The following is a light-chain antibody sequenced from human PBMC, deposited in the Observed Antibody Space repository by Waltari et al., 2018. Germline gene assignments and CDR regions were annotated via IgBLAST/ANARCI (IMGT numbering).Light chain of an antibody. V-gene: IGKV3-20*01. Sequence: EIVLTQSPGTLSLSPGARATLSCRASQSVRKYLAWYQQRPGQAPRLLIYDASTRATGIPDRFSGSGFGTDFSLTISRLEPEDFAVYYCQKYESLPATFGQGTKVEIK. CDR3: QKYESLPAT. CDR2: DAS. J-gene: IGKJ1*01. CDR1: QSVRKY.